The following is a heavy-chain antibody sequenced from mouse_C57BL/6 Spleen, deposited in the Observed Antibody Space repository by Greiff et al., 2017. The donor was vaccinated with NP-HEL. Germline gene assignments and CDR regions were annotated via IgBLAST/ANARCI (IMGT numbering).Heavy chain of an antibody. J-gene: IGHJ3*01. Sequence: EVQLQQSGPVLVKPGASVKMSCKASGYTFTDYYMNWVKQSHGKSLEWIGVINPYNGGTSYNQKFKGKATLPVDKSSSTAYMELNSLTSEDSAVYYCENRDYYGSSYEGFAYWGQGTLVTVSA. D-gene: IGHD1-1*01. CDR1: GYTFTDYY. CDR3: ENRDYYGSSYEGFAY. CDR2: INPYNGGT. V-gene: IGHV1-19*01.